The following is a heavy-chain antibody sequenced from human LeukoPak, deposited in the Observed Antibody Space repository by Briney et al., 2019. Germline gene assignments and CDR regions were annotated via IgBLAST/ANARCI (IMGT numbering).Heavy chain of an antibody. D-gene: IGHD5-12*01. CDR2: INRSGST. J-gene: IGHJ4*02. V-gene: IGHV4-34*01. CDR1: GGSFSGYY. CDR3: ARKRYSGYDIDY. Sequence: SETLSLTCAVYGGSFSGYYWNWIRQPPGKGLEWIGEINRSGSTNYNPSLKSRVTISLDTSKNQFSLKLSSVTAADTAVYYCARKRYSGYDIDYWGQGILVTVSS.